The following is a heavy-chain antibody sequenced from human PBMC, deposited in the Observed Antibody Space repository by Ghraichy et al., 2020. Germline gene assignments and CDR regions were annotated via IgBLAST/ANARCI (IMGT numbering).Heavy chain of an antibody. D-gene: IGHD5-12*01. V-gene: IGHV3-30-3*01. CDR1: GFTFSSYA. CDR3: ARDGGYDSFDY. CDR2: ISYDGSNK. Sequence: GGSLRLSCAASGFTFSSYAMHWVRQAPGKGLEWVAVISYDGSNKYYADSVKGRFTISRDNSKNTLYLQMNSLRAEDTAVYYCARDGGYDSFDYWGQGTLVTVSS. J-gene: IGHJ4*02.